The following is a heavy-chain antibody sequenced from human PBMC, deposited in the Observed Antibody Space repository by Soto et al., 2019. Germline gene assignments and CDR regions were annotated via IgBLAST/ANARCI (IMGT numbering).Heavy chain of an antibody. V-gene: IGHV3-30-3*01. CDR2: ISYDGDNR. D-gene: IGHD2-2*01. J-gene: IGHJ5*02. CDR3: VSPQPGSSNAFDL. CDR1: GFSFSHYA. Sequence: GGSLRLSCAAAGFSFSHYAMHWVRQPPGKGLEWVALISYDGDNRYFSDSVRGRFTISRDNYKTTVHLEMNDLRLDDTATYYCVSPQPGSSNAFDLWGRGTLVTVSS.